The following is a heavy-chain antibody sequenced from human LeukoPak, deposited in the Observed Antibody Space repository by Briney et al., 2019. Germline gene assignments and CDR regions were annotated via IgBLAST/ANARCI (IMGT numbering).Heavy chain of an antibody. J-gene: IGHJ6*03. D-gene: IGHD5-18*01. Sequence: GASVKVSCKASGGTFSSYAISWVRQAPGQGLEWMGGIIPIFGTANYAQKFQGRVTSTADESTSTAYMELSSLRSEDTAVYYCARRPRGYSYGLYYYYMDVWGKGTTVTVSS. CDR3: ARRPRGYSYGLYYYYMDV. V-gene: IGHV1-69*13. CDR1: GGTFSSYA. CDR2: IIPIFGTA.